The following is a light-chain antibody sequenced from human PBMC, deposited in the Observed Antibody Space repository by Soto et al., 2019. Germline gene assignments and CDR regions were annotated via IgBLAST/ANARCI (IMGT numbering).Light chain of an antibody. CDR3: SSYTSSSTLLYV. Sequence: QSALTQPASVSGSPGQSITISCTGNSSDVGGYNYVSWYQQHPGKAPKLMIYDVSNRPSGVPNRFSGSKSGNTASLTISGLQAEDEADYYCSSYTSSSTLLYVFGTGTKLTVL. J-gene: IGLJ1*01. V-gene: IGLV2-14*01. CDR1: SSDVGGYNY. CDR2: DVS.